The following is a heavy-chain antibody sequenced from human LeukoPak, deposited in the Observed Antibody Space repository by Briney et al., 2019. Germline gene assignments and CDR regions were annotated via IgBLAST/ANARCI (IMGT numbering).Heavy chain of an antibody. J-gene: IGHJ5*02. CDR2: IYYSGST. CDR3: SKKDGYNPNWFDP. D-gene: IGHD5-24*01. Sequence: SETLSLTCTVSGASISSYYWGWIRQPPGKGLEWIGSIYYSGSTYYNPSLKSRVTTSVDTSKNQFSLKLSSVTAADTAVYYCSKKDGYNPNWFDPWGQGTLVTVSS. V-gene: IGHV4-39*01. CDR1: GASISSYY.